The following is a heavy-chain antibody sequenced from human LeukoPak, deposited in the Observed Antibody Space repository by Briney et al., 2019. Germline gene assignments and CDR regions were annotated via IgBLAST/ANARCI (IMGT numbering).Heavy chain of an antibody. Sequence: PSETPSLTCTVPGGSISSGGYYWSWIRQHPGKGLEWIGYIYYSGSTYYNPSLKSRVTISVDTSKNQFSLKLSSVTAADTAVYYCARSASGTYYYYGMDVWGQGTTVTVSS. CDR1: GGSISSGGYY. CDR3: ARSASGTYYYYGMDV. CDR2: IYYSGST. J-gene: IGHJ6*02. V-gene: IGHV4-31*03. D-gene: IGHD1-7*01.